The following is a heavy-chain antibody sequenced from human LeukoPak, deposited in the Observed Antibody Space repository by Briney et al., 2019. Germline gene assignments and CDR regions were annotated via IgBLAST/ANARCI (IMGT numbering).Heavy chain of an antibody. CDR1: GFTFSSYE. V-gene: IGHV3-48*03. J-gene: IGHJ4*02. CDR3: AEEGDDRDYFDF. Sequence: PGGSLRLSCAASGFTFSSYEMNWVRQAPGKGLEWVSYISSSGSTIYYADSVKGRFTISRDNAKNSLYLQMNSLRAEDTAVYYCAEEGDDRDYFDFWGQGTLVTVSS. D-gene: IGHD3-22*01. CDR2: ISSSGSTI.